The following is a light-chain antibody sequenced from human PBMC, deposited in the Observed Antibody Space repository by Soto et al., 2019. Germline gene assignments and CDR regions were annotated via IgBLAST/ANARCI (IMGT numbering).Light chain of an antibody. CDR3: ETWHSNTQV. J-gene: IGLJ2*01. Sequence: QPVLTQSSSASASLGSSVKLTCTLSSGHSSYIIAWHQQQPGKAPRYLMKLEGSGSYNKGSGVPDRFSGSSSGADRYLTISNLQSEDEADYYCETWHSNTQVFGGGTKLTVL. CDR1: SGHSSYI. CDR2: LEGSGSY. V-gene: IGLV4-60*03.